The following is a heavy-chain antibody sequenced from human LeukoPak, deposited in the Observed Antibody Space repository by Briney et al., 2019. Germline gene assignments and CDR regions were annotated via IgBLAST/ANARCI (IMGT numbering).Heavy chain of an antibody. CDR3: ARPYYYDSRIDP. J-gene: IGHJ5*02. Sequence: SETLSLTCTVSGGSIGTSYWSWIRQHPGKGLEWIGYIYYSGSTYYNPSLKSRVTMSADTSKNQLSLKLSSVTAADTAVYYCARPYYYDSRIDPWGQGILVTVSS. CDR1: GGSIGTSY. CDR2: IYYSGST. V-gene: IGHV4-30-4*08. D-gene: IGHD3-22*01.